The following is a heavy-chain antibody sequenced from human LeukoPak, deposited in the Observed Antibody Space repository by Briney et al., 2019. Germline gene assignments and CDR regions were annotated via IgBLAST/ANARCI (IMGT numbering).Heavy chain of an antibody. CDR2: IWYDGSSK. D-gene: IGHD6-19*01. CDR3: AKSSTYSSGAHAYDI. V-gene: IGHV3-33*06. J-gene: IGHJ3*02. Sequence: QSGGSLRLSCVAPGFTFSNNGMHWVRQAPGKGLEWVAVIWYDGSSKYYADPVKGRFTTSRDTSKNTLYLQMNSLRAEDTAVYYCAKSSTYSSGAHAYDIWGQGTLVTVSS. CDR1: GFTFSNNG.